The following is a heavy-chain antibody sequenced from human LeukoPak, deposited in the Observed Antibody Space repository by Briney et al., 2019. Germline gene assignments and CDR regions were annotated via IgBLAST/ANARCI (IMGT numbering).Heavy chain of an antibody. CDR1: GYTFTSYD. V-gene: IGHV1-8*01. CDR2: MNPNSGNT. J-gene: IGHJ5*02. D-gene: IGHD4-17*01. Sequence: GASVKVSCKASGYTFTSYDINWVRQATGQGLEWMGWMNPNSGNTGYAQKFQGRVTMTRNTSISTAYMELSSLRAEDTAVYYCARDKGDYGDIQGPWGQGTLVTVSS. CDR3: ARDKGDYGDIQGP.